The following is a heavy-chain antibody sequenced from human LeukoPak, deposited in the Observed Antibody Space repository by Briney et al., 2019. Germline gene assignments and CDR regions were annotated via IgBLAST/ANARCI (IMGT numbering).Heavy chain of an antibody. CDR3: ARDPTAMVFTMIVVVTYAFDI. D-gene: IGHD3-22*01. V-gene: IGHV6-1*01. Sequence: SQTLSLTCAISGDSVSSNSAAWNWIRQSPSRGLEWLGRTYYRSKWYNDYAVSVKSRITINPDTSKNQLSLQLNSVTPEDTAVYYCARDPTAMVFTMIVVVTYAFDIWGQGTMVTVSS. J-gene: IGHJ3*02. CDR2: TYYRSKWYN. CDR1: GDSVSSNSAA.